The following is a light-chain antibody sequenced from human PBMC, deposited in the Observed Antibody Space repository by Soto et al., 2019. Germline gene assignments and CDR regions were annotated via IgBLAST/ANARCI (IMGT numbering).Light chain of an antibody. CDR1: QSVSSN. Sequence: EIVMTQSPATLSVSPGERATLSCRASQSVSSNLAWYQQKPGQAPRLLIYGASTRATGIPARFSGSGSGTEFTLTIXXLQSEDFAXXXXXXXNXWPPNTFGGGTKVEIK. V-gene: IGKV3-15*01. CDR2: GAS. CDR3: XXXNXWPPNT. J-gene: IGKJ4*01.